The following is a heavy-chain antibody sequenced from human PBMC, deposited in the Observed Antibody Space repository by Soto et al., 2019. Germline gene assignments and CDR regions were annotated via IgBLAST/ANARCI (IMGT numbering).Heavy chain of an antibody. Sequence: QVQLVQSGAEVKKPGSSVKVSCKASGGTFSSYTISWVRQAPGQGLEWMGRIIPILGIANYAQKFQGRVTITADKSTSTAYMELSSLRSEDTAVYYCARGELDSGWMPLYTAEGVVNFDCWGQGTLVTVSS. CDR2: IIPILGIA. V-gene: IGHV1-69*02. D-gene: IGHD6-19*01. J-gene: IGHJ4*02. CDR3: ARGELDSGWMPLYTAEGVVNFDC. CDR1: GGTFSSYT.